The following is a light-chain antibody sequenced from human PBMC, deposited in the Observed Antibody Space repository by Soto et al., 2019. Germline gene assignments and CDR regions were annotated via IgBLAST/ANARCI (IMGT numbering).Light chain of an antibody. CDR2: SND. CDR1: SSNIGSNT. J-gene: IGLJ2*01. V-gene: IGLV1-44*01. CDR3: AAWDGSLNGWV. Sequence: QSVLTQAPSASGTPGQRVTISGSGSSSNIGSNTVSWYQQVPGTAPKLLIYSNDQRPSGVPDRFAGSKSGTSASLAIGGLQSEDEADYSCAAWDGSLNGWVFGGGTKLTVL.